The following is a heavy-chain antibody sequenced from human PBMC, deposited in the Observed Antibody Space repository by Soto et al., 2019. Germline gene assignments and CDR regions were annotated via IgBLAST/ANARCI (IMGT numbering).Heavy chain of an antibody. CDR2: INAGNGNT. CDR3: ARDLSYDYVWGSYRSYYYYGMDV. Sequence: ASVKVSCKASGYTFTSYAMHWVRQAPGQRLEWMGWINAGNGNTKYSQKFQGRVTITRDTSASTAYMELSSLRSEDTAVYYCARDLSYDYVWGSYRSYYYYGMDVWGQGTTVTVS. D-gene: IGHD3-16*02. V-gene: IGHV1-3*01. CDR1: GYTFTSYA. J-gene: IGHJ6*02.